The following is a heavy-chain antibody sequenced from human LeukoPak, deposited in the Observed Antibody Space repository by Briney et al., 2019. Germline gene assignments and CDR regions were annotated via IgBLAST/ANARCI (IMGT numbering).Heavy chain of an antibody. CDR2: ISSDTSYV. CDR3: ARDLGSGWPKIPFDY. D-gene: IGHD6-19*01. V-gene: IGHV3-21*01. Sequence: GGSLRLSCAVSGLTFSSYIMNWVRQAPGKGLEWVSSISSDTSYVYYADSVKGRFTISRDNAKRSLYLQMNSLRAEDTAVYYCARDLGSGWPKIPFDYWGQGTLVTVSS. CDR1: GLTFSSYI. J-gene: IGHJ4*02.